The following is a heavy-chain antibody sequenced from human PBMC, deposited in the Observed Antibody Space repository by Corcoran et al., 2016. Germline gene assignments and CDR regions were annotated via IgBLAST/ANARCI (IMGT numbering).Heavy chain of an antibody. J-gene: IGHJ3*02. CDR1: GGSISSSSYY. Sequence: QLQLQESGPGLVKPSETLSLTCTVSGGSISSSSYYWGWIRQPPGKGLEWIGSIYYSGSTYYNPSLKSRVTISVDTSKNQFSLKLSSVTAADTAVYYCASPLDGYPRGGAFDIWGQGTMVTVSS. D-gene: IGHD5-12*01. CDR2: IYYSGST. V-gene: IGHV4-39*07. CDR3: ASPLDGYPRGGAFDI.